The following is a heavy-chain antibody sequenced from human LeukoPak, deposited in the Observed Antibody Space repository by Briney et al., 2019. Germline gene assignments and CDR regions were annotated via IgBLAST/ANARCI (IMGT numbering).Heavy chain of an antibody. D-gene: IGHD4-23*01. Sequence: GGSLRLCCAASGFSVRDFWMAWVRQAPGKGLEWVAHIKEDRTADYYVDSVKGRFTISKDDGKNSLHLQMNSLRVEDTAVYYCVRGGWELDYWGQGTLVTVSS. J-gene: IGHJ4*02. V-gene: IGHV3-7*01. CDR3: VRGGWELDY. CDR2: IKEDRTAD. CDR1: GFSVRDFW.